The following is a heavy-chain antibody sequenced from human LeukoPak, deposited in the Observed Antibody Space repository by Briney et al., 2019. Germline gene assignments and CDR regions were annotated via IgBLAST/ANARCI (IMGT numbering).Heavy chain of an antibody. CDR1: GDILSSNRAG. Sequence: SQTLSLTRAISGDILSSNRAGWNWIRQSPSRGLEWLGRTYYRSKWYNEYAVSVKSPITITPDTSKNQFSLQLNSVTPEDTAVYYCARGDWISGFDPWGQGTLVTVSS. J-gene: IGHJ5*02. CDR3: ARGDWISGFDP. CDR2: TYYRSKWYN. V-gene: IGHV6-1*01. D-gene: IGHD3/OR15-3a*01.